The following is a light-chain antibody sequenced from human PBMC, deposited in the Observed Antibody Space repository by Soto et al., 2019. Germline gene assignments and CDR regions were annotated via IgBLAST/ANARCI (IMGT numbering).Light chain of an antibody. CDR1: QNVRKH. CDR2: GAS. J-gene: IGKJ5*01. CDR3: LQYDGWPLT. V-gene: IGKV3-15*01. Sequence: TAMKQSPVALSVLTGASATLSGRARQNVRKHLAWYQQKPGQAPRLLIYGASTRATGIPARFSGDGSGTEFTLTIDSLQSEDFVVYYCLQYDGWPLTFGQGTLLEIK.